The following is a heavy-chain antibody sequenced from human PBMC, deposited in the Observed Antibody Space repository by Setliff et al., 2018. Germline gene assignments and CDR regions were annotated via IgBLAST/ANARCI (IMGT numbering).Heavy chain of an antibody. CDR3: ARVGGYSYAFDI. CDR2: INHSGST. Sequence: SETLSLTCAVYGGSFSGYYWSWIRQPPGKGLEWIGEINHSGSTNYNPSLKSRVTISVDTSKNQFSLKLSSVTAADTAVYYCARVGGYSYAFDIWGQGTRVTVSS. D-gene: IGHD2-15*01. CDR1: GGSFSGYY. V-gene: IGHV4-34*01. J-gene: IGHJ3*02.